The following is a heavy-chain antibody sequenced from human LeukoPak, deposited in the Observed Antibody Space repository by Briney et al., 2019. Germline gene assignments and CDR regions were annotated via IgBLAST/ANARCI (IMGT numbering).Heavy chain of an antibody. V-gene: IGHV1-69*04. CDR1: GGTFSSYA. J-gene: IGHJ4*02. Sequence: AAPVKVSCKASGGTFSSYAVSWVRQAPGQGLEWMGRIIPILGIANYAQKFQGRVTITADKSTSTAYMELSSLRSEDTAVYYCARSASSSSWSSFDYWGQGTLVTVSS. CDR2: IIPILGIA. CDR3: ARSASSSSWSSFDY. D-gene: IGHD6-13*01.